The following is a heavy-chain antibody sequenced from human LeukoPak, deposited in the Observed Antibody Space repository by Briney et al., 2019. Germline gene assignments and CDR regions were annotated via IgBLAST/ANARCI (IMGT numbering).Heavy chain of an antibody. V-gene: IGHV3-23*01. D-gene: IGHD3-22*01. CDR2: VSGGGGST. J-gene: IGHJ4*02. CDR3: AKSSYYDSSGYYREYYFDD. Sequence: GGSLRLSCAASGFIFSSYAMSWVRQAPGKGLEWVSSVSGGGGSTYYADSVKGRFTISRDNSKSTLFLQMNSLRAEDTAVYYCAKSSYYDSSGYYREYYFDDRGPGTLVTVSS. CDR1: GFIFSSYA.